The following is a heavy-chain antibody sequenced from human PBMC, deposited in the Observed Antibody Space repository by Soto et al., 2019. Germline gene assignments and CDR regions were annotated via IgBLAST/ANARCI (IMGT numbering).Heavy chain of an antibody. CDR3: ARDASDIVVVPAARLYYYYYGMDV. J-gene: IGHJ6*02. CDR2: ISYDGSNK. V-gene: IGHV3-30-3*01. D-gene: IGHD2-2*01. CDR1: GFTFSSYA. Sequence: GGSLRLSCAASGFTFSSYAMHWVRQAPGKGLEWVAVISYDGSNKYYADSVKGRSTISRDNSKNTLYLQMNSLRAEDTAVYYCARDASDIVVVPAARLYYYYYGMDVWGQGTTVTVSS.